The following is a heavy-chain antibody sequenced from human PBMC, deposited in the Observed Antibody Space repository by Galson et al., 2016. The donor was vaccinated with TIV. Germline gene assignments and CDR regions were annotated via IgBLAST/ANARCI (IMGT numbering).Heavy chain of an antibody. Sequence: SVKVSCKASGYTFSRYAISWVRQAPGQGPEWMGWISGYNGDTNYAQKFQGRVTITADESTSTAYMELSSLRSEDTAVYYCGIAAGGVTNYYYYMDVWGKGTTVTVSS. CDR1: GYTFSRYA. CDR3: GIAAGGVTNYYYYMDV. V-gene: IGHV1-18*01. CDR2: ISGYNGDT. D-gene: IGHD6-13*01. J-gene: IGHJ6*03.